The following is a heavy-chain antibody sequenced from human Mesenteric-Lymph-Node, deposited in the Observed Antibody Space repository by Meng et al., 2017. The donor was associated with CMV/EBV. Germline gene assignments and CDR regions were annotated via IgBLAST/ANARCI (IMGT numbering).Heavy chain of an antibody. V-gene: IGHV4-39*01. J-gene: IGHJ5*02. CDR1: GGSISSSSYY. CDR2: INSAGNT. Sequence: SGGSISSSSYYWAWIRQPPGKGLAWIGSINSAGNTYYNPPLKSRVTISVDTSKNQFSLKLSSVTAADTAVYSCARHGVAVAGTRWFDPWGQGTLVTVSS. D-gene: IGHD6-19*01. CDR3: ARHGVAVAGTRWFDP.